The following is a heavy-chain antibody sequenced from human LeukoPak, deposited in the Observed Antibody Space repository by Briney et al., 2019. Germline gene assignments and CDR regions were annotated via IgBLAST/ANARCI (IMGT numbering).Heavy chain of an antibody. D-gene: IGHD3-16*02. V-gene: IGHV4-30-4*01. CDR1: GGSISSGDYY. J-gene: IGHJ4*02. CDR2: IYYSGST. CDR3: ARAVGHDYVWGSYRVYFDY. Sequence: PSETLSLTCTVSGGSISSGDYYWSWIRQPPGKGLEWIGYIYYSGSTYYNPSLKSRVTISVDTSKNQFSPKLSSVTAADTAVYYCARAVGHDYVWGSYRVYFDYWGQGTLVTVSS.